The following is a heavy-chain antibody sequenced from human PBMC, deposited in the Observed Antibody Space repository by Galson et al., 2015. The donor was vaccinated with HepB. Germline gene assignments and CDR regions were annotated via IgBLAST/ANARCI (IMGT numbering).Heavy chain of an antibody. V-gene: IGHV3-21*01. CDR1: GFTFSSYR. CDR3: ARDSSGWYVYNWFDP. CDR2: IGTSISYI. Sequence: SLRLSCAASGFTFSSYRMNWVRQAPGKGLEWVSSIGTSISYIYYADSVKGRFTISRDNAKNSLYLQMSSLRAEDTAVYYCARDSSGWYVYNWFDPWGQGTLVTVSS. D-gene: IGHD6-19*01. J-gene: IGHJ5*02.